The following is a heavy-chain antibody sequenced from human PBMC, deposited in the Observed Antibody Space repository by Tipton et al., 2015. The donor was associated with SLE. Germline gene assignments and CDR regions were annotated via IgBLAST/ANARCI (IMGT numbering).Heavy chain of an antibody. J-gene: IGHJ4*02. D-gene: IGHD3-3*01. CDR1: GFTFSRYG. CDR3: ARSPVDYWNGYSA. Sequence: RSLRLSCAASGFTFSRYGIHWVRQPPGKGLEWVAFIRSDGGKKDYIDSARGRFTISRDNSKNMVYLQMDSLRAEDTAVYYCARSPVDYWNGYSAWGPGTLVTVSS. V-gene: IGHV3-33*01. CDR2: IRSDGGKK.